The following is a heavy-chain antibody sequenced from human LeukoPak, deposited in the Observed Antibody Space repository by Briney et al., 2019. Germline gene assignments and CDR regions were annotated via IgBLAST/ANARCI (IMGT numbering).Heavy chain of an antibody. Sequence: GGSLRLSCAASGFTFTNAWMNWVRQAPGRGLEWVGLFKSKTDGGTTVYAAPVKGRFTISRDDSINTLYLQMNSLRTEDTAVYYCVTERSGAFDLWGLGTMVTVSS. V-gene: IGHV3-15*01. CDR2: FKSKTDGGTT. CDR3: VTERSGAFDL. D-gene: IGHD3-10*01. CDR1: GFTFTNAW. J-gene: IGHJ3*01.